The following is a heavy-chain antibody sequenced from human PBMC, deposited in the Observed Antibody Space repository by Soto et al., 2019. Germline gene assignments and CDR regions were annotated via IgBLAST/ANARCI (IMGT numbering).Heavy chain of an antibody. Sequence: QVQLQESGPGLVKPSGTLSLTCAVSGASISSTNWWSWVRQAPGEGPEWIGELYHSGATNYNPSLKSRVIISMDTSKNQLSLRLDSVTAADTAVYFCARHIAVPTTRGFDYWGQGTLVTVSS. V-gene: IGHV4-4*02. J-gene: IGHJ4*02. D-gene: IGHD2-15*01. CDR2: LYHSGAT. CDR3: ARHIAVPTTRGFDY. CDR1: GASISSTNW.